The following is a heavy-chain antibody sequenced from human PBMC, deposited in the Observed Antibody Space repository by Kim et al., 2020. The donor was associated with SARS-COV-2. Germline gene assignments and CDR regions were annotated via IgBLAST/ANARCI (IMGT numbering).Heavy chain of an antibody. V-gene: IGHV3-74*01. J-gene: IGHJ4*02. CDR3: AIGMGDY. CDR2: MNSDGTIT. CDR1: GLSFTNYW. Sequence: GGSLRLSCAASGLSFTNYWMHWVRQSPGKGLVWVSRMNSDGTITSYADSVKGRFTISRDNAKNTLYLQMNNLRDEDTAVYYCAIGMGDYWGQGTLVSVSS.